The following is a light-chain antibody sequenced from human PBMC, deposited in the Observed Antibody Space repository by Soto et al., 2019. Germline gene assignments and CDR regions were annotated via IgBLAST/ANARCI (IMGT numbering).Light chain of an antibody. CDR2: EVS. CDR3: SSYTSSNTVV. CDR1: SSDIGYYNY. J-gene: IGLJ2*01. V-gene: IGLV2-14*01. Sequence: QSALPQPASVSGSPGQSITISCTGTSSDIGYYNYVSWYQQHPGKAPKLMIYEVSDRPSGVSNRFSGSKSDNTASLTISGLQAEDEADYYCSSYTSSNTVVFGGGTKLTVL.